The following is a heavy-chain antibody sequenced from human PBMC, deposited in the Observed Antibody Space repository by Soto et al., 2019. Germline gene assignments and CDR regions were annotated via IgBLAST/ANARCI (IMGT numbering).Heavy chain of an antibody. CDR1: GFIFTKAW. CDR3: ATGLAHSSNYC. J-gene: IGHJ4*02. D-gene: IGHD3-22*01. CDR2: IKSIADGGTT. Sequence: EVQLVESGGALVEPGGSLRLSCEASGFIFTKAWMPWVRQAPGKGLEWVGRIKSIADGGTTDFAAPVKDRFTISRDDSKNTLYLQMNSLRTEDTAVYFCATGLAHSSNYCWGQGTLVTVSS. V-gene: IGHV3-15*07.